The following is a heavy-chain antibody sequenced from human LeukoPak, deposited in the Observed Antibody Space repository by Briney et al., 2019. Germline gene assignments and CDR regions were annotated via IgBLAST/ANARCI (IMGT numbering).Heavy chain of an antibody. CDR1: GYTFTSYG. CDR3: ARDQNWGLDYYYMDV. CDR2: INPNSGGT. D-gene: IGHD7-27*01. Sequence: ASVKVSCKASGYTFTSYGISWVRQAPGQGLEWMGWINPNSGGTIYAQNFQGRVTMTRDTSISTAYMELSRLRSDDTAVYYCARDQNWGLDYYYMDVWGKGTTVTVSS. V-gene: IGHV1-2*02. J-gene: IGHJ6*03.